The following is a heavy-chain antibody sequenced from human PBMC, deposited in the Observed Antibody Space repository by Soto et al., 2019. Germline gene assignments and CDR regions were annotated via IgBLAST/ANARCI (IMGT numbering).Heavy chain of an antibody. V-gene: IGHV4-39*02. J-gene: IGHJ5*02. Sequence: SETLSLSCTVSGGSIATSSYFWAWIRRPPGKGLEWIGSIDYRGTIYNNPSLKSRVTISVDTSKNHFSLKLDSVTAADTALYYCSRRAPEGFDPWGQGTLVTVSS. CDR2: IDYRGTI. CDR1: GGSIATSSYF. CDR3: SRRAPEGFDP.